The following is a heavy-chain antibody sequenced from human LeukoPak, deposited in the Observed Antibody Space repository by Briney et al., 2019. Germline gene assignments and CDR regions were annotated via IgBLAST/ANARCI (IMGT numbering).Heavy chain of an antibody. CDR3: ANFGSDAFDI. CDR2: IIPIFGTA. CDR1: GGTFSSYA. D-gene: IGHD2/OR15-2a*01. Sequence: ASVKVSCKASGGTFSSYAISWVRQAPGQGLEWMGRIIPIFGTANYAQKFQGRVTITTDESTSTAYMELSSLRSEDTAVYYCANFGSDAFDIWGQGTIVTVSS. J-gene: IGHJ3*02. V-gene: IGHV1-69*05.